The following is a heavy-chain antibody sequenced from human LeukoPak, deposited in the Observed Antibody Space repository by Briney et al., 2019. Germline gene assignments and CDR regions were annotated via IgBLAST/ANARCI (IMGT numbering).Heavy chain of an antibody. J-gene: IGHJ4*02. CDR1: GGSISSYY. CDR3: AREASGWDLDY. V-gene: IGHV4-59*12. D-gene: IGHD6-19*01. CDR2: IYYSGST. Sequence: SETLSLTCTVSGGSISSYYWSWIRQPPGKGLEWIGYIYYSGSTNYNPSLKSRVTVSVDTSKNQFSLKLSSVTAADTAVYYCAREASGWDLDYWGQGTLVTVSS.